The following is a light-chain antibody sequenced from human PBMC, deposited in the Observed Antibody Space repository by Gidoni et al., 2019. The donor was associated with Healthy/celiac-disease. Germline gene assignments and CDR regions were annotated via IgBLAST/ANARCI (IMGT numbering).Light chain of an antibody. CDR3: QQYNSYSPWT. J-gene: IGKJ1*01. CDR1: QSISSW. Sequence: DIQMTPSPSTLSASVGDRVTIPCRASQSISSWLAWYQQKPGKAPKLLIYDASSLESGVPSRFSGSGSGKEFTLTISSLQPDDFATDYCQQYNSYSPWTFGQGTKVEIK. CDR2: DAS. V-gene: IGKV1-5*01.